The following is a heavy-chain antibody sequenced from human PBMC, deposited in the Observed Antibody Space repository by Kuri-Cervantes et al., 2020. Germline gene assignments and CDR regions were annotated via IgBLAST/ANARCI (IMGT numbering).Heavy chain of an antibody. V-gene: IGHV3-13*01. CDR3: ARGAKWLGENWFDP. Sequence: ETLSLTCAASGFTFSSYDMHWVRQATGKGLEWVSAIGTAGDTYYPGSVKGRFTISRENAKNSLYLQMNSLRAGDTAVYYCARGAKWLGENWFDPWGQGTLVTVSS. J-gene: IGHJ5*02. CDR2: IGTAGDT. D-gene: IGHD6-19*01. CDR1: GFTFSSYD.